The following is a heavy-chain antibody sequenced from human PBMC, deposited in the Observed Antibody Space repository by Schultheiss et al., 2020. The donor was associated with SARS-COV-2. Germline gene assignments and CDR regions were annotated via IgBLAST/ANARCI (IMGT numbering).Heavy chain of an antibody. V-gene: IGHV4-59*12. CDR3: AREYTPKGMIEK. D-gene: IGHD3-22*01. J-gene: IGHJ4*02. Sequence: SQTLSLTCTVSGGSISSYYWSWIRQPPGKGLEWIGYIYYSGSTYYNPSLKSRVTISVDTSKNQFSLKLSSVTAADTAVYYCAREYTPKGMIEKWGQGTLVTVSS. CDR1: GGSISSYY. CDR2: IYYSGST.